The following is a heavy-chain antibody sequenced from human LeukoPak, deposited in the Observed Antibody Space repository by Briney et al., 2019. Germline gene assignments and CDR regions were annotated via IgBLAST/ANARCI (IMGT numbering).Heavy chain of an antibody. V-gene: IGHV1-2*02. Sequence: ASVKLSCKASGYTFTGYYVDWVRQAPRQGHEWMGWINTNSGGTNYAQKFQGSVTMTRDTSISTAYMELSRLRSDDTAVYYCAGGYCSSTSCPHTTQHYYYGMDVWGQGTTVTVSS. CDR3: AGGYCSSTSCPHTTQHYYYGMDV. CDR1: GYTFTGYY. CDR2: INTNSGGT. D-gene: IGHD2-2*01. J-gene: IGHJ6*02.